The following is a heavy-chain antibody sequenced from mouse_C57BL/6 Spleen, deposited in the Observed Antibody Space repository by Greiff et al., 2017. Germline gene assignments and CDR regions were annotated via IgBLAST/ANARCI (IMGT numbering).Heavy chain of an antibody. V-gene: IGHV7-3*01. D-gene: IGHD3-2*02. J-gene: IGHJ2*01. CDR1: GFTFTDYY. CDR3: ARLDSSGSDY. CDR2: IRNKANGYTT. Sequence: EVKVVESGGGLVQPGGSLSLSCAASGFTFTDYYMSWVRQPPGKALEWLGFIRNKANGYTTEYSASGKGRFTISRDNSQSILYLQMNALRAEDSATYYCARLDSSGSDYWGQGTTLTVSS.